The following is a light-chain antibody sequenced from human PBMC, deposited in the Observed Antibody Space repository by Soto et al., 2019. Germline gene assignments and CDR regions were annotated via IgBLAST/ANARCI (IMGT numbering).Light chain of an antibody. CDR3: QQSYSTPHIT. CDR2: AAS. Sequence: DIQMTQSPSSLSASVGDRVTITCRASQSISSYLNWYQQKPGKAPKLLIYAASSLQSGVPSRFSGSGSGTDFTLTISSLQPEDFATYYCQQSYSTPHITFGPRTRLEIK. V-gene: IGKV1-39*01. CDR1: QSISSY. J-gene: IGKJ5*01.